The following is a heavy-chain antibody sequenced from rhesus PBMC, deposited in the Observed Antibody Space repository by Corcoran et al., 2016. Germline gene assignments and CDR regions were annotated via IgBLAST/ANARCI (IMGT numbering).Heavy chain of an antibody. Sequence: QVQLQESGPGLVKPSETLSLTCAVSGGSVSSSNWWSWIRQPPGKGLEWIGYISGSSGSTYYNPSLKSRVTISTDTSKNQFSLKLSSVTAADMAVYYCARDGSGWSIDYWGQGVLVTVSS. V-gene: IGHV4-65*01. CDR3: ARDGSGWSIDY. J-gene: IGHJ4*01. D-gene: IGHD6S26*01. CDR2: ISGSSGST. CDR1: GGSVSSSNW.